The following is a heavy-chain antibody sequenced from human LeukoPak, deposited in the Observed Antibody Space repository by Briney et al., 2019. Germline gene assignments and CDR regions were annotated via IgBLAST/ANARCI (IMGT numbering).Heavy chain of an antibody. CDR1: GYTFTSFY. D-gene: IGHD6-13*01. J-gene: IGHJ3*02. V-gene: IGHV1-46*01. CDR3: ARGGVAASGASDI. CDR2: INPSGGRT. Sequence: GASVKVSCKASGYTFTSFYMHWVRLAPGQGLEWMGIINPSGGRTSYAQKFQDRVTVTRDTSTSTLYMELRSLRSEDTAVYYCARGGVAASGASDIWGQGTVVTVSS.